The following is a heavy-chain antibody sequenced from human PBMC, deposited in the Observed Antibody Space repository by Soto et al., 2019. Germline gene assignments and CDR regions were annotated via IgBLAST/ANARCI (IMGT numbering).Heavy chain of an antibody. Sequence: PSETLSLTCTVSGGSVSSSSYSRGWIRQSPGKGLEWIGTIYSSENTYYNPSLMSRVTISVDTSKNEFSLKLSSVTAADTAVYYCARLNRYCISTNCHGYYGMDVWGQGTTVTVSS. CDR2: IYSSENT. V-gene: IGHV4-39*01. CDR1: GGSVSSSSYS. D-gene: IGHD2-2*01. J-gene: IGHJ6*02. CDR3: ARLNRYCISTNCHGYYGMDV.